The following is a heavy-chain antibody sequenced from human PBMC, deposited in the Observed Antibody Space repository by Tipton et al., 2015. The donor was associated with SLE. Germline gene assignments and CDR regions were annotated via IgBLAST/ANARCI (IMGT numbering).Heavy chain of an antibody. Sequence: TLSLTCAVYGGSFSGYYWSWIRQPPGKGLEWIGSIYYSGSTYYNPSLKSRVTISVDTSKNQFSLKLSSVTAADTAVYYCASLDSSGYYEYFHHWGQGTLVTVSS. D-gene: IGHD3-22*01. V-gene: IGHV4-34*01. CDR2: IYYSGST. J-gene: IGHJ1*01. CDR3: ASLDSSGYYEYFHH. CDR1: GGSFSGYY.